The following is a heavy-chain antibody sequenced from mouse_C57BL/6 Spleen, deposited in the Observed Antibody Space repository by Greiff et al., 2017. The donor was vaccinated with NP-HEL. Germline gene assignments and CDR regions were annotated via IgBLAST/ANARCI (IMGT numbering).Heavy chain of an antibody. J-gene: IGHJ4*01. V-gene: IGHV1-64*01. D-gene: IGHD1-1*01. CDR3: ARGSSSSYAMDY. CDR1: GYTFTSYW. Sequence: VQLQQPGAELVKPGASVKLSCKASGYTFTSYWMHWVKQRPGQGLEWIGMIHPNSGSTNYNEKFKSKATLTVDKSSSTAYMQLSSLTSEDSAVYYCARGSSSSYAMDYWGQGTSVTVSS. CDR2: IHPNSGST.